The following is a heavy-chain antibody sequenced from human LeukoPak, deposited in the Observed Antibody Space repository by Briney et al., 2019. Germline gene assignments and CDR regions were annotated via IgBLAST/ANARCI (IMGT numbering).Heavy chain of an antibody. V-gene: IGHV1-69*13. J-gene: IGHJ3*02. CDR2: IIPIFGTA. CDR3: ARDRVVRGPDAFDI. CDR1: GYTFTSYY. Sequence: SVKVSCKASGYTFTSYYMHWVRQAPGQGLEWMGGIIPIFGTANYAQKFQGRVTITADESTSTAYMELSSLRSEDTAVYYCARDRVVRGPDAFDIWGQGTMVTVSS. D-gene: IGHD3-10*01.